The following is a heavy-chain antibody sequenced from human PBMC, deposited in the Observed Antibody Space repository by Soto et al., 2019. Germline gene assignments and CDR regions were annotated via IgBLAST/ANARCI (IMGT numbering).Heavy chain of an antibody. J-gene: IGHJ3*02. CDR2: ILPTLGIT. Sequence: QVQLVQSGAEVKKPGSSVKVSCTTSVGIFSSFTIAWVRQAPGQGLEWMGRILPTLGITNYAHKFQGRVTITADKSTSTAYMDLSGLRSEDNAVYYWAREEVKGFDIWGQGTLVTVSS. V-gene: IGHV1-69*08. D-gene: IGHD3-10*01. CDR1: VGIFSSFT. CDR3: AREEVKGFDI.